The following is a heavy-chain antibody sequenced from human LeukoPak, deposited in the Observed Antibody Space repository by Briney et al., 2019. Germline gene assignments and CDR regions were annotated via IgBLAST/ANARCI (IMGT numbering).Heavy chain of an antibody. J-gene: IGHJ6*03. V-gene: IGHV3-64*01. Sequence: GGSLRLSCAASGFTFSIYAMHWVRQAPGKGLEYVSAISSNGVSTYYANSVKGRFTISRDNSKNTLYLQMNSLRPEDTAVYYCAKEGYYYLDVWGKGTTVTISS. CDR2: ISSNGVST. CDR1: GFTFSIYA. CDR3: AKEGYYYLDV.